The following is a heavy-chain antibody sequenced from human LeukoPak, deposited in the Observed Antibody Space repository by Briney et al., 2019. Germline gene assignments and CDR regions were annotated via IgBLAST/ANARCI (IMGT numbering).Heavy chain of an antibody. D-gene: IGHD6-13*01. V-gene: IGHV3-21*01. Sequence: GGSLRLSCAASGFTFSSYSMNWVRQAPGKGLEWVSSISSSSSYIYYADSVKGRFTISRDNAKNSLYLQMNSLRAEDTAVYYCARLVSSSPSPLDYWGQGTLVTVSS. CDR3: ARLVSSSPSPLDY. CDR1: GFTFSSYS. CDR2: ISSSSSYI. J-gene: IGHJ4*02.